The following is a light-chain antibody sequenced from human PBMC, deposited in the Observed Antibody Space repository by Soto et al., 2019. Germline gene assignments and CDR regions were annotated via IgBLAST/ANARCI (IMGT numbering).Light chain of an antibody. V-gene: IGLV2-14*01. CDR3: SSYTTSSTRV. CDR2: EVS. CDR1: SNDVGAYKY. J-gene: IGLJ1*01. Sequence: QSVLTQPASVSGSPGQSITISCTGTSNDVGAYKYVSWYQQQPDKAPKLMIYEVSNRPSGVSNRFSGSKSGNTASLTISGVQAEDEADYYCSSYTTSSTRVFGTGTKVTVL.